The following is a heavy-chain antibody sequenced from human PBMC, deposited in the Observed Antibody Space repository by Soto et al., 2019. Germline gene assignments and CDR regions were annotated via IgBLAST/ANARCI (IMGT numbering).Heavy chain of an antibody. D-gene: IGHD2-15*01. CDR1: VYTFTIYG. CDR2: ISAYNGNT. V-gene: IGHV1-18*01. CDR3: ARDGDACSGGSCYSNY. Sequence: ASVKVSCKASVYTFTIYGIIWVRQAPGQGLEWMGWISAYNGNTNYAQKLQGRVTMTTDTSTSTAYMELRSLRSDDTAVYYCARDGDACSGGSCYSNYWGQGTLVTVSS. J-gene: IGHJ4*02.